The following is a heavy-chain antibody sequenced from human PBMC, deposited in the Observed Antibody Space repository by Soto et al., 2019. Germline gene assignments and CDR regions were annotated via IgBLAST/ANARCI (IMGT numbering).Heavy chain of an antibody. Sequence: GGSLRLSCAAYGFTFSSYAMSWVRQAPGKGLEWVSSLSGSGNSTYHADSVKGRFTISRDNSKNTLYLQMNSLRSEDTAVYYCAKDRNLVVVLTTFDYWGQGALVTVSS. J-gene: IGHJ4*02. CDR3: AKDRNLVVVLTTFDY. CDR2: LSGSGNST. D-gene: IGHD3-22*01. V-gene: IGHV3-23*01. CDR1: GFTFSSYA.